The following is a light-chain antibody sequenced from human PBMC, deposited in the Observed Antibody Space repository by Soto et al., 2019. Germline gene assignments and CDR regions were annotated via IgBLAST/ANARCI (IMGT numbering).Light chain of an antibody. Sequence: QSALTQPRSVSGSPGQSVTISCTGTSTDVGGYDYVSWYQQHPGKAPKLMIYDVSKRPSGVPDRFSGSKSGDTASLTISGLQADDEADYYCCSSAGRNIRYVFGAGTKLTVL. CDR1: STDVGGYDY. V-gene: IGLV2-11*01. J-gene: IGLJ1*01. CDR2: DVS. CDR3: CSSAGRNIRYV.